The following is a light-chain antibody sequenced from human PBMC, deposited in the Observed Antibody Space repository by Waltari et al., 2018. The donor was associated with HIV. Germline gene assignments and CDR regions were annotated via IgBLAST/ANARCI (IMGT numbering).Light chain of an antibody. CDR2: WAS. CDR1: QNILDISNNKNY. V-gene: IGKV4-1*01. Sequence: IVMTQSPESLAVSVGERATINCKSSQNILDISNNKNYLTWYQQKPGQSPKLLIYWASTRESGVPDRFRGSGSGTDFTLTISSLQAEDVAVYYCQQHFSTPWTFGQGTKVGIK. J-gene: IGKJ1*01. CDR3: QQHFSTPWT.